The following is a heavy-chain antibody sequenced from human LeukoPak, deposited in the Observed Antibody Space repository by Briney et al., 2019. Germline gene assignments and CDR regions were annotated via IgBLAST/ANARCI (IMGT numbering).Heavy chain of an antibody. V-gene: IGHV3-7*05. Sequence: PGGSLRLSCTASTFTLNNYWMSWVRQAPGKGLEWVANIKQDGSEKYYVDSVKGRFTISRDNAKNSLYLQMNSLRAEDTAVYYCASRAGYTGSWSAFDYWGQEPWSPSPQ. CDR1: TFTLNNYW. J-gene: IGHJ4*01. D-gene: IGHD6-13*01. CDR2: IKQDGSEK. CDR3: ASRAGYTGSWSAFDY.